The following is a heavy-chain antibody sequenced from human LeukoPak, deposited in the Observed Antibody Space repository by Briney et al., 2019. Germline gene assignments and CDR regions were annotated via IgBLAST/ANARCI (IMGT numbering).Heavy chain of an antibody. CDR1: GGTFSSYA. V-gene: IGHV1-69*04. J-gene: IGHJ6*02. Sequence: SVKVSCTASGGTFSSYAISWVRQAPGQGLEWMGRIIPILGIANYAQKFQGRVTITADKSTSTAYMELSSLRSEDTAVYYCARSSTGWLLSIAAPPRYYYGMDVWGQGTTVTVSS. D-gene: IGHD6-6*01. CDR2: IIPILGIA. CDR3: ARSSTGWLLSIAAPPRYYYGMDV.